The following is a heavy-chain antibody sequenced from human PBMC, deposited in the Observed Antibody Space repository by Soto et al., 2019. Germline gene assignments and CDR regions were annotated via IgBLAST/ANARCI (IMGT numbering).Heavy chain of an antibody. V-gene: IGHV1-2*04. CDR2: INPNSGGT. CDR1: GTTFSNYA. J-gene: IGHJ3*02. Sequence: ASVKVSCKASGTTFSNYAIGWVRQAPGQGLEWMGWINPNSGGTNYAQKFQGWVTMTRDTSISTAYMELSRLRSDDTAVYYCARGDSSGYSEGGFDIWGQGTMVTVSS. CDR3: ARGDSSGYSEGGFDI. D-gene: IGHD3-22*01.